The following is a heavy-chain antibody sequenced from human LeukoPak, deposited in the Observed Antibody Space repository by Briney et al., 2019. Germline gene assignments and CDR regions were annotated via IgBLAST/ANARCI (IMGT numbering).Heavy chain of an antibody. D-gene: IGHD6-13*01. CDR1: GSSITSGSYY. V-gene: IGHV4-61*02. J-gene: IGHJ6*03. Sequence: SQTLSLTCTVSGSSITSGSYYWSWLRQPAGKRLEWIGRLYTGGNTDFNPSLKGRVTISPDTSKNQISLNLTSVTAADTAVYYCAREGGDSSSWFLTDFGDIYYYMDVWGKGTTVTISS. CDR3: AREGGDSSSWFLTDFGDIYYYMDV. CDR2: LYTGGNT.